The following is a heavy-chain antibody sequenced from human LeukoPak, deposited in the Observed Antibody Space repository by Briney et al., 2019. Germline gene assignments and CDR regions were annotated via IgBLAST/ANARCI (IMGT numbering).Heavy chain of an antibody. Sequence: SETLSLTCTVSGGSISSGGYYWSWIRQPPGKGLEWIGYIYHSGSTYYNPSLKSRVTISVDTSKNQFSLKLSSVTAADTAEYYCARDPWGQQLVTFDYWGQGTLVTVSS. CDR2: IYHSGST. D-gene: IGHD6-13*01. V-gene: IGHV4-30-2*01. CDR3: ARDPWGQQLVTFDY. CDR1: GGSISSGGYY. J-gene: IGHJ4*02.